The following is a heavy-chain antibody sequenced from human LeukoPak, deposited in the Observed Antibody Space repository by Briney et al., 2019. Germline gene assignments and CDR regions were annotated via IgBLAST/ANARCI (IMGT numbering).Heavy chain of an antibody. Sequence: SGTLSLTCAVSGGSGGSISSSNWWNWVRQPPGKGLEWIGYIYYSGSTYYNPSLKSRVTISVDTSKNQFSLKLSSVTAADTAVYYCARALGGSSWYPNWFDPWGQGTLVTVSS. V-gene: IGHV4-4*02. CDR3: ARALGGSSWYPNWFDP. D-gene: IGHD6-13*01. CDR1: GGSGGSISSSNW. J-gene: IGHJ5*02. CDR2: IYYSGST.